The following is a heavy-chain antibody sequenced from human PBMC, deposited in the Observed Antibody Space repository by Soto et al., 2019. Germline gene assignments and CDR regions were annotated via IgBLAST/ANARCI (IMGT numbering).Heavy chain of an antibody. CDR3: GKAGREIAVAGMFDY. D-gene: IGHD6-19*01. CDR2: ISYDGSNK. J-gene: IGHJ4*02. V-gene: IGHV3-30*18. CDR1: GFTFSSYG. Sequence: GGSLRLSCAASGFTFSSYGMHWVRQAPGKGLEWVAVISYDGSNKYYADSVKGRFTISRDNSKSTLYLQMNSLRAEDTAVYYCGKAGREIAVAGMFDYWGQGTLVSVSS.